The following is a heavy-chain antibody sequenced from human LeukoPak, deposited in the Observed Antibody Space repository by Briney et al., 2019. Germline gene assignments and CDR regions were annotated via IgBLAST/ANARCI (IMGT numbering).Heavy chain of an antibody. CDR1: GFTVSSNY. CDR2: ICSGGST. D-gene: IGHD4-17*01. Sequence: GGSLRLSCAASGFTVSSNYMTWVRQAPGKGLEWVTVICSGGSTYYADSVKGRFTISRDDSKNTLYLQMNSLRAEDTAVYYCARALYGDYGIFDYWGHGTLVSVSS. CDR3: ARALYGDYGIFDY. J-gene: IGHJ4*01. V-gene: IGHV3-53*01.